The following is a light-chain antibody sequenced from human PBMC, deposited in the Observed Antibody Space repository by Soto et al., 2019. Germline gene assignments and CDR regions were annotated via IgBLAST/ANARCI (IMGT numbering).Light chain of an antibody. CDR3: SAWDDSLSVV. CDR1: SSNIGSNY. V-gene: IGLV1-47*01. J-gene: IGLJ2*01. Sequence: QSVLTQPPSASGTPGQRVTISCSGSSSNIGSNYVYWYQQLPGTAPKLLIYRNNQRPSGVPDRFSGSTSGTSASLAISGLRSDDEADYYCSAWDDSLSVVFGGGTKLTVL. CDR2: RNN.